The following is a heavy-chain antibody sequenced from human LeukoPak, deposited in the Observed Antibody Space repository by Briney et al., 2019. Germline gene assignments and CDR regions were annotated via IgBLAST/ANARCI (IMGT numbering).Heavy chain of an antibody. D-gene: IGHD5-12*01. CDR3: ARGHYSGYDWIAPPEGY. CDR1: GYTFTSYD. CDR2: MNPNSGNT. V-gene: IGHV1-8*01. Sequence: ASVKVSCKVSGYTFTSYDINWVRQATGQGLEWMGWMNPNSGNTGYAQKFQGRVTMTRNTSISTAYMELSSLRSEDTAVYYCARGHYSGYDWIAPPEGYWGQGTLVTVSS. J-gene: IGHJ4*02.